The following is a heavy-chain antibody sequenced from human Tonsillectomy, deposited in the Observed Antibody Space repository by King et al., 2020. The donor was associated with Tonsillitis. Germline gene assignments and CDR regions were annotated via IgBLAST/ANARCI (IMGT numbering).Heavy chain of an antibody. D-gene: IGHD3-9*01. CDR2: IGSSRSTI. CDR3: ARAGGDYDILTGYYPNFYFDF. Sequence: VQLVESGGGLVQPGGSLRLSCAASGFTFSSYSVNWVRQAPGKGLEWVSYIGSSRSTIYYADSVKGRFTISRDNAKNSLYLQMNSLRDEGTAVYYCARAGGDYDILTGYYPNFYFDFWGQGTLVTVSS. J-gene: IGHJ4*02. V-gene: IGHV3-48*02. CDR1: GFTFSSYS.